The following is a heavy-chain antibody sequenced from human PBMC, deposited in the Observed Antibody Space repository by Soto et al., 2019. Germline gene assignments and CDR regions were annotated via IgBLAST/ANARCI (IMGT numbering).Heavy chain of an antibody. CDR2: IIPIFGTA. CDR1: GGTFSSYA. V-gene: IGHV1-69*01. D-gene: IGHD4-4*01. CDR3: ARDLGSYSPRPGYYFDY. J-gene: IGHJ4*02. Sequence: QVQLVQSGAEVKKPGSSVKVSCKASGGTFSSYAISWVRQAPGQGLEWMGGIIPIFGTANYAQKFQGRVTITADESTSTAYMELSRLSSEDTAVYYCARDLGSYSPRPGYYFDYWGQGTLVTVSS.